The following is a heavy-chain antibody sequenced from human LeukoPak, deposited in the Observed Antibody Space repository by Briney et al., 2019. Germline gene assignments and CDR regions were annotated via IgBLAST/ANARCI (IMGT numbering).Heavy chain of an antibody. CDR3: AKDFTFLERHQFDY. CDR1: GFTFGDFG. CDR2: ISWSGGTI. Sequence: GSSLRLSCAASGFTFGDFGMHWVRHRPGKGLEWVSGISWSGGTIVYADSVKGRFTISRDNAKNALYLQMNNLRPADTALYYCAKDFTFLERHQFDYWGQGTLVTVSS. J-gene: IGHJ4*02. V-gene: IGHV3-9*01. D-gene: IGHD3-3*01.